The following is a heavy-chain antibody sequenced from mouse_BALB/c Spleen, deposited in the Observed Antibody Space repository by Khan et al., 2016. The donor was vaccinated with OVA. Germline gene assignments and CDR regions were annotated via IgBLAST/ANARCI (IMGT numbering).Heavy chain of an antibody. J-gene: IGHJ2*01. CDR1: GYSITSDYT. Sequence: EVQLVESGPGLVKPSQSLSLTCTVTGYSITSDYTWNWIRQFPGNKLEWMGYISYSGSTSYNPSLKSRISITRDTSKNQFSLQLNAVTTEDPATSYCARWGNSYFDYWGQGTTLTVSS. CDR3: ARWGNSYFDY. CDR2: ISYSGST. V-gene: IGHV3-2*02.